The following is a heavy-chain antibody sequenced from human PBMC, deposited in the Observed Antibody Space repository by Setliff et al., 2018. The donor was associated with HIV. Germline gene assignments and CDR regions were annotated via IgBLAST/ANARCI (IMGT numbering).Heavy chain of an antibody. J-gene: IGHJ2*01. Sequence: SETLSLTCAVYSGSLSGYYWNWIRQPPGKGLEWIGEINQSGRSNYNPSLKSRVIISIDTSKNQFALKLSSVTAADTAVYYCAKGSRDYYGGYWYFDLWGRGTLVTVSS. V-gene: IGHV4-34*01. D-gene: IGHD3-10*01. CDR2: INQSGRS. CDR1: SGSLSGYY. CDR3: AKGSRDYYGGYWYFDL.